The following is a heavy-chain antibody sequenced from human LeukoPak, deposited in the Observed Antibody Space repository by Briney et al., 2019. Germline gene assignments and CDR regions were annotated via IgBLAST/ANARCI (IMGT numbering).Heavy chain of an antibody. CDR2: ISRGVGT. Sequence: GGSLRLSCAASGFTVSSNYMSWVRQAPGKGLVWVSIISRGVGTYYADSVEGRFTISRDSSKNTLYLQMDNLRAEDTAVYYCARAAVVGGYYLDYWGQGTLVTVSS. V-gene: IGHV3-53*01. CDR3: ARAAVVGGYYLDY. D-gene: IGHD1-26*01. CDR1: GFTVSSNY. J-gene: IGHJ4*02.